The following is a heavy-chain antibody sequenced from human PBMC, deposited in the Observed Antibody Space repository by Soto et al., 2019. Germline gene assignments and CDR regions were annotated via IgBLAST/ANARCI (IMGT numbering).Heavy chain of an antibody. CDR2: IRSKANSYAT. Sequence: PGGSLRLSCAASGFTFSGSAMHWVRQASGKGLEWVGRIRSKANSYATAYAASVKGRFTISRDDSKNTAYLQMNGLKTEDTAVYYCTAPVNRYCSGGSCYPHYWGQGTLVTVSS. J-gene: IGHJ4*02. D-gene: IGHD2-15*01. CDR3: TAPVNRYCSGGSCYPHY. CDR1: GFTFSGSA. V-gene: IGHV3-73*01.